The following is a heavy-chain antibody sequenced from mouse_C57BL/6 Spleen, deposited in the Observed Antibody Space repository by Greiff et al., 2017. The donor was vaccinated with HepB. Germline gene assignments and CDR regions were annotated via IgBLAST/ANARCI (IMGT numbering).Heavy chain of an antibody. CDR2: IDPETGGT. CDR1: GYTFTDYE. D-gene: IGHD1-1*01. CDR3: TRNGSSYGAMDY. V-gene: IGHV1-15*01. J-gene: IGHJ4*01. Sequence: VQGVESGAELVRPGASVTLSCKASGYTFTDYEMHWVKQTPVHGLEWIGAIDPETGGTAYNQKFKGKAILTADKSSSTAYMVRHSLTSKDSAVYSCTRNGSSYGAMDYCGTEPSVTVSP.